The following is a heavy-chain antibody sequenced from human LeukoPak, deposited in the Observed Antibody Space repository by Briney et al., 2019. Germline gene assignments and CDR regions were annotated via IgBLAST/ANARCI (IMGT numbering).Heavy chain of an antibody. D-gene: IGHD6-19*01. CDR3: ARHPIAVAEDYMDV. CDR1: GGSISSSSYY. Sequence: PSETLSLTCTVSGGSISSSSYYWGWIRQPPGKGLEWIGSIYYSGSTYYNPSLKSRVTISVDTSKNQFSLKLSSVTAADTAVYYCARHPIAVAEDYMDVWGKGTTVTISS. V-gene: IGHV4-39*01. J-gene: IGHJ6*03. CDR2: IYYSGST.